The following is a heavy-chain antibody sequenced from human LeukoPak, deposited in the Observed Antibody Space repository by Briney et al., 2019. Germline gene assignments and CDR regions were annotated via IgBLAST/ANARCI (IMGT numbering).Heavy chain of an antibody. CDR3: ARITGIEAAGDY. CDR1: GFTFSSYA. J-gene: IGHJ4*02. D-gene: IGHD6-13*01. V-gene: IGHV3-23*01. Sequence: GGSLRLSCVASGFTFSSYAMSWVRQAPGKGLEWVAAISDSGGSTYYVDSVRGRFTISRDNSKNTLYLQLNSLRAEDTALYYCARITGIEAAGDYWGQGTLVTVSS. CDR2: ISDSGGST.